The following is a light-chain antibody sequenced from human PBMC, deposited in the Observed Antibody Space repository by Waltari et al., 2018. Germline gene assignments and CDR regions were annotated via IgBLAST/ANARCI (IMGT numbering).Light chain of an antibody. J-gene: IGKJ4*01. CDR2: DAS. CDR1: QDIRNH. Sequence: DIQMTQSPSSQSASVGDRVTITCQASQDIRNHLNWYQQKPGKPPKLLIYDASNLQSGVPSRFSGIQSGTDFTFTISSLQPEDIATYYCLQYDNVPPTFGAGTKVDIK. V-gene: IGKV1-33*01. CDR3: LQYDNVPPT.